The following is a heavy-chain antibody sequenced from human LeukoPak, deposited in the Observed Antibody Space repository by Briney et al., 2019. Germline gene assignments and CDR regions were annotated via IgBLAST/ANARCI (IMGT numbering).Heavy chain of an antibody. V-gene: IGHV3-23*01. J-gene: IGHJ4*02. CDR3: AKEPQRRSYFDY. Sequence: GGSLRLSCAASGFTFSSYAMNGVRQAPGKGLEWVSVISGSGGSTSYADSAKGHFTIPRDNPKNTLYLQLHSLTVEDTAVYYCAKEPQRRSYFDYWGQGTLVSVSS. CDR1: GFTFSSYA. CDR2: ISGSGGST.